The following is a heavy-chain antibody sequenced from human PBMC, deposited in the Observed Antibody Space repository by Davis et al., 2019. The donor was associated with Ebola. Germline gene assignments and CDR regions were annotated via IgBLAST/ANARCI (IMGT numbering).Heavy chain of an antibody. J-gene: IGHJ4*02. CDR2: AYHNGRT. Sequence: SETLSLTCTVSGYSISNGFSWGWIRQPPGKGLAWIGSAYHNGRTNYNPSLKSRVTISLDTSKNQFSLKLRSVTAADTAVYFCARDFVYWGQGALVTVSS. CDR1: GYSISNGFS. CDR3: ARDFVY. V-gene: IGHV4-38-2*02.